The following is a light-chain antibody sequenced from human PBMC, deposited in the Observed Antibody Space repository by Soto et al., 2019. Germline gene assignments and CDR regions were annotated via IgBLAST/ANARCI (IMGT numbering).Light chain of an antibody. V-gene: IGKV3-20*01. J-gene: IGKJ5*01. CDR1: QSRGSNF. CDR2: ASS. Sequence: EIVLTQSPGTLSLSPGQRATLFCKTSQSRGSNFLAWYQHKPGQAPRLLIYASSNRATGIPDRFSGSESGTDFTLTINRLQPEDVAVYYCQLYGISPHFGQGTRLEIK. CDR3: QLYGISPH.